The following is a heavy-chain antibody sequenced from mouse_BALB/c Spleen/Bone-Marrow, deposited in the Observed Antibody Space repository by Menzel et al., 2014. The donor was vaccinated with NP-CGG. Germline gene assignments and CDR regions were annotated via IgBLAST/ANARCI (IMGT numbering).Heavy chain of an antibody. D-gene: IGHD3-1*01. CDR1: GYTFSNYW. CDR3: TTLARNDFDY. Sequence: VQLKESGPELVKPGASVKMSCKASGYTFSNYWMHWVKQRPGQGLEWIGTIYPGNSDTTYNQKFKGKAKLTAVTSTSTAYMELSSLTNEDSAAYYCTTLARNDFDYLGQGTTLTVSS. V-gene: IGHV1-5*01. J-gene: IGHJ2*01. CDR2: IYPGNSDT.